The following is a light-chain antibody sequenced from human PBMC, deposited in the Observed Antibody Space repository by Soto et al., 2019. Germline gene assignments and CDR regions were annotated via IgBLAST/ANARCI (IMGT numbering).Light chain of an antibody. Sequence: QSVLTQPASVSGSPGQSITISCTGSSSDVGSYTLVSWYQQHPGKVPKLMIYEVSKRPSGVSVCFSGSRSGNTASLTISGLQVEDEADYFCWSYAGSFTYGSGTGTKATIL. CDR2: EVS. V-gene: IGLV2-23*02. J-gene: IGLJ1*01. CDR3: WSYAGSFTYG. CDR1: SSDVGSYTL.